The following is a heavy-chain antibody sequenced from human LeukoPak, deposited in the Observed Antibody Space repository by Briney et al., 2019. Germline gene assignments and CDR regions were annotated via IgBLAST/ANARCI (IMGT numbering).Heavy chain of an antibody. CDR1: GGTFSSYA. V-gene: IGHV1-24*01. Sequence: ASVKVSCKASGGTFSSYAISWVRQAPGKGLEWMGGFDPEDGETIYAQKFQGRVTMTEDTSTDTAYMELSSLRSEDTAVYYCATGPRNYYDSSGYDYWGQGTLVTVSS. CDR3: ATGPRNYYDSSGYDY. CDR2: FDPEDGET. J-gene: IGHJ4*02. D-gene: IGHD3-22*01.